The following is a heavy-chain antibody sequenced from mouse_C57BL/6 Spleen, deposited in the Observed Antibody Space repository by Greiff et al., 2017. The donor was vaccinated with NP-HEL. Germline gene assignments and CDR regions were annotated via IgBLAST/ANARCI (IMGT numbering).Heavy chain of an antibody. CDR1: GYAFSSYW. J-gene: IGHJ4*01. Sequence: QVQLKQSGAELVKPGASVKISCKASGYAFSSYWMNWVKQRPGKGLEWIGQIYPGDGDTNYNGKFKGKATLTADKSSSTAYMQLSSLTSEDSAVYFCARSPVVARDYYAMDYWGQGTSVTVSS. CDR3: ARSPVVARDYYAMDY. V-gene: IGHV1-80*01. CDR2: IYPGDGDT. D-gene: IGHD1-1*01.